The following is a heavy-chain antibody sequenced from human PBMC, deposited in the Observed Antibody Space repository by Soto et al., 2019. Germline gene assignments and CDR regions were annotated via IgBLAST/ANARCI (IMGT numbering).Heavy chain of an antibody. J-gene: IGHJ6*02. V-gene: IGHV3-7*03. D-gene: IGHD6-6*01. Sequence: GGSLRLSCAASGFTFSSYWMSWVRQAPGKGLEWVADIKQDGSEKYYVDSVKGRFTISRDNAKNSLYLQMNSLRAEDTALYYCAKDTDSSASNYYYYGMDVWGQGTTVTVSS. CDR1: GFTFSSYW. CDR3: AKDTDSSASNYYYYGMDV. CDR2: IKQDGSEK.